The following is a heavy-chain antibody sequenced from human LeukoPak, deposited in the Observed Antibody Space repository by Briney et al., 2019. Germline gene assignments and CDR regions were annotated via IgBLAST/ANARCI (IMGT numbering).Heavy chain of an antibody. Sequence: PSETLSLTCTVSGGSISSGSYYWSWIRQPAGKGLEWIGSIYYSGSTYYNPSLKSRVTISVDTSKNQFSLKLSSVTAADTAVYYCASGGSGSDYYYYYMDVWGKGTTVTISS. J-gene: IGHJ6*03. CDR1: GGSISSGSYY. D-gene: IGHD3-10*01. CDR2: IYYSGST. CDR3: ASGGSGSDYYYYYMDV. V-gene: IGHV4-39*01.